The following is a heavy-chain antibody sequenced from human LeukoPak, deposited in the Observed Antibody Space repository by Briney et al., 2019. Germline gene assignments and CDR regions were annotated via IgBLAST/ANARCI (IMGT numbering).Heavy chain of an antibody. CDR3: ARAWNEVWFDP. CDR1: GGSTSSGGYY. D-gene: IGHD1-1*01. J-gene: IGHJ5*02. Sequence: SETLSLTCTVSGGSTSSGGYYWSWIRQHPGKGLEWIGYIYYSGSTYYNPSLKSRVTTSVDTSKNQFSLKLSSVTAADTAVYYCARAWNEVWFDPWGQGTLVTVSS. CDR2: IYYSGST. V-gene: IGHV4-31*03.